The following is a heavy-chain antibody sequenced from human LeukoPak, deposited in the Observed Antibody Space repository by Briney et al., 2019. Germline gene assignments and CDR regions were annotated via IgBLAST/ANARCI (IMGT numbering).Heavy chain of an antibody. CDR1: GFTFSSYE. V-gene: IGHV3-48*03. CDR2: ISSSGSTV. D-gene: IGHD3-10*02. Sequence: GGSLRLSCAASGFTFSSYEMNWVRQAPGKGLEWVSYISSSGSTVYYADSVKGRFTISRDNAKNSLYLQMNSLRAEDTAVYYCAELGITMIGGVRGKGTTVTISS. J-gene: IGHJ6*04. CDR3: AELGITMIGGV.